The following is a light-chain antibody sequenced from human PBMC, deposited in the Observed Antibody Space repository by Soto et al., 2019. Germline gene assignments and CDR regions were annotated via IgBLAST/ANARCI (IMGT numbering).Light chain of an antibody. Sequence: EIVMTQSPATLSVSPGERATLSCRASQSVSSNLAWYQQKPGQAPRLLIYGASTRATGIPARFSGSGSGTEFALTISSLQSEDFAFYYCQQSNNWPFAFGPGTKVDIK. CDR2: GAS. V-gene: IGKV3-15*01. J-gene: IGKJ3*01. CDR1: QSVSSN. CDR3: QQSNNWPFA.